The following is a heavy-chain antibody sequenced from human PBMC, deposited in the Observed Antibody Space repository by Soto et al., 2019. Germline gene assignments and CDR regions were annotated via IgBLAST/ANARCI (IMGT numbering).Heavy chain of an antibody. J-gene: IGHJ6*03. Sequence: SETLSLTCAVYGGSFSGYYWSWIRQPPGKGLEWIGEINHSGSTNYNPSLKSRVTISVDTSKNQFSLKLSSVTAADTAVYYCARGVVIAPSAYYYYMDVWGKGTTVTVSS. V-gene: IGHV4-34*01. D-gene: IGHD6-13*01. CDR2: INHSGST. CDR3: ARGVVIAPSAYYYYMDV. CDR1: GGSFSGYY.